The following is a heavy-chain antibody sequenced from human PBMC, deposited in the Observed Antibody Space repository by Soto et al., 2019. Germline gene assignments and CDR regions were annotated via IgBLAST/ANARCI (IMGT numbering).Heavy chain of an antibody. D-gene: IGHD6-13*01. CDR3: ARDRRSSSWFFNNYYYGMDV. CDR2: INPSGGST. V-gene: IGHV1-46*01. Sequence: ASVKVSCKASGYTFTSYYMHWVRQAPGQGLEWMGIINPSGGSTSYAQKFQGRVTMIRDTSTSTVYMELSSLRSEDTAVYYCARDRRSSSWFFNNYYYGMDVWGQGTTVTVSS. CDR1: GYTFTSYY. J-gene: IGHJ6*02.